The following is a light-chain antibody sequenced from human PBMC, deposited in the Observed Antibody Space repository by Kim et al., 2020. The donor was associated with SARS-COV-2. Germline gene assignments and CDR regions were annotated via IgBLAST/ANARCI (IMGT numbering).Light chain of an antibody. Sequence: SYELIQPPSVSVSTGQTARITCSGDALPKQYAYWFQQKPGQAPVVVIFEDTERPSGIPERFSGSTSGTTVTLTISGVQAEDEADYYCQSADSSDTFWVFGGGTQLTVL. J-gene: IGLJ3*02. CDR3: QSADSSDTFWV. V-gene: IGLV3-25*03. CDR1: ALPKQY. CDR2: EDT.